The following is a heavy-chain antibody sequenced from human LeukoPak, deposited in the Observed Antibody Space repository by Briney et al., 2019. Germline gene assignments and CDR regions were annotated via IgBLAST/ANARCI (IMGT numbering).Heavy chain of an antibody. J-gene: IGHJ6*02. Sequence: GGSLRLSCAASGFTFSSYAMHWVRQAPGKGLEWVAVISYDGNNKYYADSVKGRFTISRDNSQNTLYLQMNSLRAEDTAVYYCARVGTAMVPLGMDVWGQGTTVTVSS. CDR3: ARVGTAMVPLGMDV. D-gene: IGHD5-18*01. CDR2: ISYDGNNK. V-gene: IGHV3-30-3*01. CDR1: GFTFSSYA.